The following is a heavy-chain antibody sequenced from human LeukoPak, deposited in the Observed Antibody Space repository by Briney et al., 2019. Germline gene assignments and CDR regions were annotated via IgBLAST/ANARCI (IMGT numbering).Heavy chain of an antibody. Sequence: ASVKVSCKASGYTFINYGLTGVRQAPGQGFAWMGWISSYTGSTNYAQKLQGRVTMPTDPSTSTAYMDLRSLRSDDTAVYYCARTVGATGAFDIWGQGTMVIVSS. V-gene: IGHV1-18*01. J-gene: IGHJ3*02. CDR2: ISSYTGST. CDR1: GYTFINYG. D-gene: IGHD1-26*01. CDR3: ARTVGATGAFDI.